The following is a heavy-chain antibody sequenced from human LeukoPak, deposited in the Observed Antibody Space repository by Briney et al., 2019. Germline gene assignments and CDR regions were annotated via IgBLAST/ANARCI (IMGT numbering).Heavy chain of an antibody. Sequence: EGSLRLSCAASGFTFSSYWMHWVRQTPGKGLMWVSRIKSDGSTIYADSVKGRFTISRDNAKNMVYLQMNSLRAEDTAMYYCARAITYFYGSVTYDWFDPWGQGTLVTVSS. J-gene: IGHJ5*02. D-gene: IGHD3-10*01. CDR1: GFTFSSYW. CDR3: ARAITYFYGSVTYDWFDP. CDR2: IKSDGST. V-gene: IGHV3-74*01.